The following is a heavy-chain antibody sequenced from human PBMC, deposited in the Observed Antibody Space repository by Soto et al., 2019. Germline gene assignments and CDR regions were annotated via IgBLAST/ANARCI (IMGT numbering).Heavy chain of an antibody. CDR1: GGSISSYY. D-gene: IGHD3-10*01. CDR3: AREEHYYGSGSLGY. CDR2: IYYSGST. J-gene: IGHJ4*02. V-gene: IGHV4-59*01. Sequence: SETLSLTCTVSGGSISSYYWSWIRQPPGKGLEWIGYIYYSGSTNYNPSLKSRVTISVDTSKNQFSLKLSSVTAADTAVYYCAREEHYYGSGSLGYWGQGTLVTVSS.